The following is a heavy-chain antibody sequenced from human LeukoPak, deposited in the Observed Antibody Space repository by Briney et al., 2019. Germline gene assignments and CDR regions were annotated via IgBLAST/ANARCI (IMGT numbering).Heavy chain of an antibody. D-gene: IGHD3-10*01. V-gene: IGHV4-39*07. CDR1: GGSISSSSYY. CDR3: ARDRDYYGSGSSYYFDY. Sequence: PSETQSLTCTVSGGSISSSSYYWGWIRQPPGKGLEWIGSIYYSGSTYYNPSLKSRVTISVDTSKNQFSLKLSSVTAADTAVYYCARDRDYYGSGSSYYFDYWGQGTLVTVSS. CDR2: IYYSGST. J-gene: IGHJ4*02.